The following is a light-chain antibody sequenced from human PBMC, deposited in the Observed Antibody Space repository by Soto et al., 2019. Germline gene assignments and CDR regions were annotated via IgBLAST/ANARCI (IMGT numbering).Light chain of an antibody. CDR2: GNK. CDR3: QSYDSSLNFV. V-gene: IGLV1-40*01. CDR1: SSNIGAGYD. Sequence: QSVLTQPPSVSGAPGQRVSISCSGSSSNIGAGYDVHWYQQLPGTAPKLVIYGNKNRPSGVPDRFSGSQSGTSASLAITGLQADDEADYYCQSYDSSLNFVFGTGTKVTVL. J-gene: IGLJ1*01.